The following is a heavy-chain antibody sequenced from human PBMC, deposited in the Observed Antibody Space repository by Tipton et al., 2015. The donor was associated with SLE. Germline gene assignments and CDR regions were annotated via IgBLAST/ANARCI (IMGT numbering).Heavy chain of an antibody. D-gene: IGHD6-13*01. V-gene: IGHV4-38-2*02. Sequence: TLSLTCTVSGFSISSYYWGWFRQPPGKGLEWIGSMYYSGSTYYNPSLKSRVTISIDTSKNQFSLKLSSVTAADTAVYYCARFWGPNSWYFDYWGQGTLVTVSS. CDR3: ARFWGPNSWYFDY. CDR1: GFSISSYY. CDR2: MYYSGST. J-gene: IGHJ4*02.